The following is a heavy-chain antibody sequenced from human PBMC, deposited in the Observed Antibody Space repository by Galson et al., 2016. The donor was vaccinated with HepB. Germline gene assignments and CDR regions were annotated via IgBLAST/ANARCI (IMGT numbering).Heavy chain of an antibody. Sequence: CAISGDSVSSDSATWNWIRQSPSRGLEWLGGIYYRSKWHNDYALSVKSRISINADTSKNQISLQLNSVSPEDTAVYYCARVPLLFVDAVGYDAFDIWGQGTMVTVSS. CDR1: GDSVSSDSAT. J-gene: IGHJ3*02. CDR2: IYYRSKWHN. CDR3: ARVPLLFVDAVGYDAFDI. V-gene: IGHV6-1*01. D-gene: IGHD3-22*01.